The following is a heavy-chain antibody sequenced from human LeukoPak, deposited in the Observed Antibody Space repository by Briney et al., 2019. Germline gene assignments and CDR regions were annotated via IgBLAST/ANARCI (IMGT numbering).Heavy chain of an antibody. D-gene: IGHD3-22*01. Sequence: PSETLSLTCTVSGGSISSGGYYWSWIRQPPGKGLEWIGYIYYSGSTNYNPSLKSRVTISVDTSKNQFSLKLSSVTAADTAVYYCARGGYYDSSGYYAHFDYWGQGTLVTVSS. CDR2: IYYSGST. V-gene: IGHV4-61*08. CDR3: ARGGYYDSSGYYAHFDY. J-gene: IGHJ4*02. CDR1: GGSISSGGYY.